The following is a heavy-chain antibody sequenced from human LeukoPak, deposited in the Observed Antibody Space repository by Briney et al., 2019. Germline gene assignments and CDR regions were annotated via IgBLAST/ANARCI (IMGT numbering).Heavy chain of an antibody. CDR2: IYSGGGT. CDR1: GFTVSSSY. CDR3: ARNYYDSSAYYYFDY. J-gene: IGHJ4*02. Sequence: GGSLRLSCAASGFTVSSSYMNWVRQAPGKGLEWGSLIYSGGGTYYADSVKGRFTISRDNSKNTLYLQMNSLRAEDTAVYYCARNYYDSSAYYYFDYWGQGTLVTVSS. V-gene: IGHV3-66*01. D-gene: IGHD3-22*01.